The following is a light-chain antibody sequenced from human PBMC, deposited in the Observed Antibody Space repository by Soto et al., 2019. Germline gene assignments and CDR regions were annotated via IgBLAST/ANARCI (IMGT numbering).Light chain of an antibody. V-gene: IGKV1-5*03. CDR3: QHYNSYSNT. CDR1: DNIGPW. CDR2: KAS. J-gene: IGKJ1*01. Sequence: DIQMTQSPSTLSASIGDRVAITCRASDNIGPWVAWYQQKPGKAPKLLIYKASTLETGAPPRLAGSGSGPGFTLTITRLQPDDFATYSCQHYNSYSNTFGQGTKVEV.